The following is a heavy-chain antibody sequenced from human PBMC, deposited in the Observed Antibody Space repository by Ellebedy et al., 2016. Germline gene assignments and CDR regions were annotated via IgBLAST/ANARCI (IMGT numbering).Heavy chain of an antibody. D-gene: IGHD5-12*01. V-gene: IGHV3-30-3*01. J-gene: IGHJ2*01. CDR1: EFTFSSYA. Sequence: GGSLRLXCAASEFTFSSYAMHWARQAPGKGLEWVAVISYDGSNKYSADSVKGRFTISRDNSKNTLYLQMNSLRVEDTAVYYCARGGLHSDLWGRGTLVTVSS. CDR3: ARGGLHSDL. CDR2: ISYDGSNK.